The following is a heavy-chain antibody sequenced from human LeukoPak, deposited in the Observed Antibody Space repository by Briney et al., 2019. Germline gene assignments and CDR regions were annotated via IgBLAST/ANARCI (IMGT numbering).Heavy chain of an antibody. CDR1: GGSISSGGYY. D-gene: IGHD3-3*01. CDR2: IYYSGST. CDR3: ARARSITIFGVVIPTFGY. Sequence: SETLSLTCTVSGGSISSGGYYWSWIRQHPGKGLEWIGYIYYSGSTYYNPSLKSRVTISVDTSKNQFSLKLSSVTAADTAVYYCARARSITIFGVVIPTFGYWGQGALVTVSS. V-gene: IGHV4-31*03. J-gene: IGHJ4*02.